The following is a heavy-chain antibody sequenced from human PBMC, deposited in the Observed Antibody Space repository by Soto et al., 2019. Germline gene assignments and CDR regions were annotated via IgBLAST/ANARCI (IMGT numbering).Heavy chain of an antibody. Sequence: QVQLVQSGAEVRKPGSSVKVSCKASGLTYSSSAISWVRQAPGQGPEWMGGINPILGTPDYARKFQGRVTITADESTRTVYMDLGSLISEDKAMYSCARGGVDVVATSAFDYWGQGTLVTVSS. D-gene: IGHD5-12*01. CDR3: ARGGVDVVATSAFDY. J-gene: IGHJ4*02. CDR2: INPILGTP. V-gene: IGHV1-69*01. CDR1: GLTYSSSA.